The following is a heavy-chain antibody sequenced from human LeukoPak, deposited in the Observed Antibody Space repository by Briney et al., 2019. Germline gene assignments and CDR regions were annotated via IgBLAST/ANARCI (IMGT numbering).Heavy chain of an antibody. D-gene: IGHD3-3*01. CDR3: ARGFWSGYRIDY. CDR2: IYYSGST. Sequence: SETLSLTCTVSGGSISSSSYYWGWIRRPPGKGLEWIGSIYYSGSTYYNPSLKSRVTISVDTSKNQFSLKLSSVTAADTAVYYCARGFWSGYRIDYWGQGTLVTVSS. J-gene: IGHJ4*02. V-gene: IGHV4-39*07. CDR1: GGSISSSSYY.